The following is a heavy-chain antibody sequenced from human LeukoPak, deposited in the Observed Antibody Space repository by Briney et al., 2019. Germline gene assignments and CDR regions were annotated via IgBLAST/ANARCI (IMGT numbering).Heavy chain of an antibody. CDR3: AKVGSGSPGYYFDY. V-gene: IGHV1-69*13. J-gene: IGHJ4*02. CDR2: IIPIFGTA. CDR1: GGTFSSYA. Sequence: ASVKVSCKASGGTFSSYAISWVRQAPGQGLEWMGGIIPIFGTANYAQKFQGRVTITADESTSTAYMELSSLRSEDTAVYYCAKVGSGSPGYYFDYWGQGTLVTVSS. D-gene: IGHD3-10*01.